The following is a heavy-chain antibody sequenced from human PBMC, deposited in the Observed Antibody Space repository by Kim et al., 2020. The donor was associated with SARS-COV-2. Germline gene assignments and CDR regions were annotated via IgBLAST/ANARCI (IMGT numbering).Heavy chain of an antibody. CDR3: ARGVAYYYDSSGYFRRKKYYFDY. J-gene: IGHJ4*02. Sequence: SETLSLTCTVSGGSISSSSYYWGWIRQPPGKGLEWIGSIYYSGSTYYNPSLKSRVTISVDTSKNQFSLKLSSVTAADTAVYYCARGVAYYYDSSGYFRRKKYYFDYWGQGTLVTVSS. CDR1: GGSISSSSYY. CDR2: IYYSGST. D-gene: IGHD3-22*01. V-gene: IGHV4-39*07.